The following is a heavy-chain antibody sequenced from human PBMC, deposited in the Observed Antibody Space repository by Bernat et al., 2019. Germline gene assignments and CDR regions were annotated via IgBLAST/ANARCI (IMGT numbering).Heavy chain of an antibody. J-gene: IGHJ4*02. D-gene: IGHD5-12*01. V-gene: IGHV3-30-3*01. Sequence: QVQLVESGGGVVQPGRSLRLSCAASGFTFSSYAMHWVRQAPGKGLEWVAVISYDGSNKYYADSVKGRFTISRDNSKNTLYLQMNSLRAEDTAVYYCARDEGYSGYDSIFDYWGQGTLVTVSS. CDR3: ARDEGYSGYDSIFDY. CDR1: GFTFSSYA. CDR2: ISYDGSNK.